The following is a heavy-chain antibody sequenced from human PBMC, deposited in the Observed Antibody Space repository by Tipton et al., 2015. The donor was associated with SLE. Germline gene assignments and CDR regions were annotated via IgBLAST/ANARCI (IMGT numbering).Heavy chain of an antibody. CDR3: ARDVQYYERSGYHPDAVGI. CDR2: ITGDGDGT. J-gene: IGHJ3*02. Sequence: SLRLSCATSGFTFSDYAMSWVRQALGKGPEWVSFITGDGDGTYNADSVRGRVTISRDNSKSTRYLQLDNLRAEDTAICYCARDVQYYERSGYHPDAVGIWGQGTMVSV. CDR1: GFTFSDYA. D-gene: IGHD3-22*01. V-gene: IGHV3-23*01.